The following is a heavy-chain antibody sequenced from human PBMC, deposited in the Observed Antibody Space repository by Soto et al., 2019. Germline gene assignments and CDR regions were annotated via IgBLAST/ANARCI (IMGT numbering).Heavy chain of an antibody. CDR2: IYHSGST. J-gene: IGHJ6*02. Sequence: QVQLQESGPGLVKPSGTLSLTCAVSGGSISSSNWWSWVRQPPGKGLEWIGEIYHSGSTNYNPSLKSRVTISVDKSKNQFSLKRSSVTAADTAVYYCARDSTVTTNYYYYGMDVWGQGTTVTVSS. CDR1: GGSISSSNW. CDR3: ARDSTVTTNYYYYGMDV. V-gene: IGHV4-4*02. D-gene: IGHD3-3*01.